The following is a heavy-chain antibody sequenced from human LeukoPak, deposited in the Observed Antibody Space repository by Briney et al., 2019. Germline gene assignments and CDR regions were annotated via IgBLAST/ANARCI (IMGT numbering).Heavy chain of an antibody. J-gene: IGHJ4*02. D-gene: IGHD3-10*01. CDR2: IRYDGSNK. V-gene: IGHV3-30*02. CDR3: ARDQGPLYYYGSGSHYFDY. CDR1: GVTFSSYW. Sequence: GGSLRLSCAASGVTFSSYWMSWVRQAPGKGLEWVAFIRYDGSNKYYADSVKGRFTISRDSSKNTLSLQMNSLRAEDTAAYYCARDQGPLYYYGSGSHYFDYWGQGTLVTVSS.